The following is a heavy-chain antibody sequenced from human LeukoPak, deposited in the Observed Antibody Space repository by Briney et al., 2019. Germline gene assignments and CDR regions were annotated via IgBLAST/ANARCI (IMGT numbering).Heavy chain of an antibody. Sequence: ASVKVSCKASGYTFTGYYMHWVRQAPGQGLEWMGWINPNSGGTNYAQKFQGWVTMTRDTSISTAYMELSRLRSDDTAVYYCARDIRDSSGYYEHYFDYWGQGTLVTVSS. CDR2: INPNSGGT. D-gene: IGHD3-22*01. J-gene: IGHJ4*02. CDR1: GYTFTGYY. CDR3: ARDIRDSSGYYEHYFDY. V-gene: IGHV1-2*04.